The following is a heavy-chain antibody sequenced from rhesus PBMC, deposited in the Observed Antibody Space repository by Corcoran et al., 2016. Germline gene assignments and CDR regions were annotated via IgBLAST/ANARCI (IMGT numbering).Heavy chain of an antibody. CDR2: IKGNSGST. CDR1: GYSISSVYD. J-gene: IGHJ4*01. D-gene: IGHD6-31*01. V-gene: IGHV4-76*01. Sequence: QVQLQESGPGVVKPSETLSLTCAVSGYSISSVYDWSWIRQPPGKGLGWIGYIKGNSGSTKYNPSHQNRVTISKDTSKTQFSLKRSSVTAADTAVYYCAGRRIAAATYYFDYWGQGVLVTVSS. CDR3: AGRRIAAATYYFDY.